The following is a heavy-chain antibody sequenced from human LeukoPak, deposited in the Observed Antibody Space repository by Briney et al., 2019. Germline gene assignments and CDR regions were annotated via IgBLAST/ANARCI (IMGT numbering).Heavy chain of an antibody. J-gene: IGHJ4*02. V-gene: IGHV3-30*02. CDR3: AKGGYSYDSSSHNYFDY. CDR1: GFTFTSYG. CDR2: IRYDGSNR. D-gene: IGHD3-22*01. Sequence: GGSLRLSCAASGFTFTSYGMHWVRQAPGKGLEWVAFIRYDGSNRNYADSVKGRFNISRDNSRNTLYLQMNSLRAEDTAVYYCAKGGYSYDSSSHNYFDYWGQGTLVTVSS.